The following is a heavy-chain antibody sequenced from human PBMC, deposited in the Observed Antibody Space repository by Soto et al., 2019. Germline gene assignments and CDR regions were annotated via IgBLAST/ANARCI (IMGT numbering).Heavy chain of an antibody. V-gene: IGHV4-30-4*01. CDR3: ARGLIKDVDSSGYSDGYYFDY. CDR2: FYYSGST. Sequence: QVQLQESGPGLVKPSQTLSLTCTVSGGSISSGDYYWSWIRQPPGKGLEWIGYFYYSGSTYYNPSLKSRVTISVDTSKNQFSLKLSSVTAADTAVYYCARGLIKDVDSSGYSDGYYFDYWGQGTLVTVSS. CDR1: GGSISSGDYY. D-gene: IGHD3-22*01. J-gene: IGHJ4*02.